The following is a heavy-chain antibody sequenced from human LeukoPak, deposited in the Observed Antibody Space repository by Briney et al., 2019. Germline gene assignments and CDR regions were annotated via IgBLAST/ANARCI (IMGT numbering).Heavy chain of an antibody. CDR3: AHSGGGGAFDI. Sequence: GGSLRLSCEASGFTFSTYDMTWVRQAPGKGLECVSVIGRTRSGGYTYYADSVKGRFTISRDNSKNTLYLQMDSLRAEDTAVYYCAHSGGGGAFDIWGQGTMVTVSS. CDR1: GFTFSTYD. D-gene: IGHD2-21*01. V-gene: IGHV3-23*01. CDR2: IGRTRSGGYT. J-gene: IGHJ3*02.